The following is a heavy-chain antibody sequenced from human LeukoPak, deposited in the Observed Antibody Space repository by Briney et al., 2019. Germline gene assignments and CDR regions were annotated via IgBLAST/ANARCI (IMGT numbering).Heavy chain of an antibody. CDR1: GGSISSYY. J-gene: IGHJ4*02. Sequence: PSETLSLTCTVSGGSISSYYWSWIRQPPGKGRESMGYIYYSGSTTYNPSLKSRVTISIDTSKNQFSLKLSSVTAADRAVYYCARLAPYSSSWYIDYWGQGTLVTVSS. CDR2: IYYSGST. V-gene: IGHV4-59*01. D-gene: IGHD6-13*01. CDR3: ARLAPYSSSWYIDY.